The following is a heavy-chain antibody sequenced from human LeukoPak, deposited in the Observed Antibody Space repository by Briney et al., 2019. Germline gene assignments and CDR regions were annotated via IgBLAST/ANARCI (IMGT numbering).Heavy chain of an antibody. J-gene: IGHJ5*02. D-gene: IGHD2-15*01. Sequence: GGSLRLSCAASGFTFSDHYMSWIRQAPGKGLEWVSYISSSGSTIYYADSVKGRFTISRDNAKNSLYLQMNSLRAEDTAVYYCARGPVVAAMYNWFDPWGQGTLVTVSS. CDR2: ISSSGSTI. CDR1: GFTFSDHY. V-gene: IGHV3-11*01. CDR3: ARGPVVAAMYNWFDP.